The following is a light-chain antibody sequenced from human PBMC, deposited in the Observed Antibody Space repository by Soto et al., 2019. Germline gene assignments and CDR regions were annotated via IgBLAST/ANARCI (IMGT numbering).Light chain of an antibody. V-gene: IGKV3-20*01. J-gene: IGKJ1*01. CDR1: QSVSGSY. Sequence: EIALTQSPGTLDLSPGERATLSCRTRQSVSGSYLAWYQQKPGQAPRLLIYGASSTGTGIPDRFSGSGAGQVFTLTISRLEPEGFAVYYYQEYGSSPTWTFGRGTKVEIK. CDR2: GAS. CDR3: QEYGSSPTWT.